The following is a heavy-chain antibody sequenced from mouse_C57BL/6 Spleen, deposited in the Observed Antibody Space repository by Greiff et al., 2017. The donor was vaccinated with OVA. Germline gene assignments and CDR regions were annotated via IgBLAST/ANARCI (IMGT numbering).Heavy chain of an antibody. CDR2: IKPNYGTT. V-gene: IGHV1-39*01. J-gene: IGHJ4*01. CDR3: ARNDYGNSYYAMDY. CDR1: GYSFTDYN. Sequence: EVQLQQSGPELVKPGASVKISCKASGYSFTDYNMNWVKQSNGKSLEWIGVIKPNYGTTSYNQKFKGKATLTVDQSSSTAYMQLNSLTSEDSAVYYCARNDYGNSYYAMDYWGQGTSVTVSS. D-gene: IGHD2-1*01.